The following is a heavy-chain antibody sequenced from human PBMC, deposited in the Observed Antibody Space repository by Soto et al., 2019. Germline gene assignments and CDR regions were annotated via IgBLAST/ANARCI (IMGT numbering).Heavy chain of an antibody. V-gene: IGHV3-30-3*01. Sequence: PGGSVRLSCAASGFTFSSYAMHWVRQAPGKGLEWVAVISYDGSNKYYADSVKGRFTISRDNSKNTLYLQMNSLRAEDTAVYYCARKGPLGSGWSLGAFDIWGQGTMVTVSS. CDR1: GFTFSSYA. D-gene: IGHD3-22*01. CDR3: ARKGPLGSGWSLGAFDI. J-gene: IGHJ3*02. CDR2: ISYDGSNK.